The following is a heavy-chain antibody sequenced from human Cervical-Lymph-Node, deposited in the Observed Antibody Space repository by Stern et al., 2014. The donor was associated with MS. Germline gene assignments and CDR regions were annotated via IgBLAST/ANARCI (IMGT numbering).Heavy chain of an antibody. D-gene: IGHD1-14*01. CDR2: TSYDGTNK. J-gene: IGHJ6*02. CDR3: ARDKTGVDYYYGLDV. CDR1: GFTFSSYG. Sequence: VQLVKSGGGVVQPGRSLRLSCAASGFTFSSYGVHWVRQAPGKGLEWGAITSYDGTNKYYAASVKGRFTISRDNSKNTLYLQMNSLRAEDTAVYYCARDKTGVDYYYGLDVWGQGTTVTVSS. V-gene: IGHV3-33*05.